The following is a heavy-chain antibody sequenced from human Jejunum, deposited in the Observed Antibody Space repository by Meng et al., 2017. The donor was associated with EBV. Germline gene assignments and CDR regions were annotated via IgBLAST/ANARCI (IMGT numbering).Heavy chain of an antibody. D-gene: IGHD4-17*01. Sequence: QIHLVQSGGEVKKPGASLKVSCKASGYTFTSYGITWVRQAPGQGLEWMGWISAYNGNTNYAQKFQGRVTMTTDSSTSTAYMEVRSLRSDDTAVYYCARTGYGDYSTTIYYFDYWGQGTLVTVS. J-gene: IGHJ4*02. V-gene: IGHV1-18*01. CDR2: ISAYNGNT. CDR1: GYTFTSYG. CDR3: ARTGYGDYSTTIYYFDY.